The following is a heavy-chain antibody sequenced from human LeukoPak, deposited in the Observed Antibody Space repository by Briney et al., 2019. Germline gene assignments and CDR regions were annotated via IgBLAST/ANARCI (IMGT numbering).Heavy chain of an antibody. CDR3: ARYCSGGSCYLPLGFFDL. Sequence: GASVTLSCKDSGNIFTGYGISWVRHAHEQEHERIGWHSASNGNTKYAQNLQGRVTMTTDTSTSTAYMELRSLRSDDTAVYYCARYCSGGSCYLPLGFFDLWGRGTLVTVSS. D-gene: IGHD2-15*01. V-gene: IGHV1-18*01. CDR1: GNIFTGYG. J-gene: IGHJ2*01. CDR2: HSASNGNT.